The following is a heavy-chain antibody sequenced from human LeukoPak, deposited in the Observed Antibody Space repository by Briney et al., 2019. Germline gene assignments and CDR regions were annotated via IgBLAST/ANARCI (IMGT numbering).Heavy chain of an antibody. D-gene: IGHD3-22*01. J-gene: IGHJ4*02. CDR1: GGSISSSSYY. CDR2: IYYSGST. Sequence: PSETLSLTCTVSGGSISSSSYYWGWIRQPPGKGLEWIGRIYYSGSTYYNPSLKSRVTIYVDTSKNQFSLKLSSVTAADTAVYYCARRPFYDSSGSIYFDYWGQGTLVTVSS. V-gene: IGHV4-39*01. CDR3: ARRPFYDSSGSIYFDY.